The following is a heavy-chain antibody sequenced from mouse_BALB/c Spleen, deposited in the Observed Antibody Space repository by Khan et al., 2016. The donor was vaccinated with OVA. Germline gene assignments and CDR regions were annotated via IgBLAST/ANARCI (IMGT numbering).Heavy chain of an antibody. V-gene: IGHV1S81*02. J-gene: IGHJ3*01. CDR1: GYIFTSYY. CDR2: INPNNGDT. Sequence: QVQLKESGAELMKPGASVRLSCKASGYIFTSYYMYWVKQRPGQGLEWIGEINPNNGDTNFNEKFKSKATLTVDKSSSTAYMQLSSLTSEDSAVEYCTRSGYGTFAYWGQGTLVTVSA. CDR3: TRSGYGTFAY. D-gene: IGHD2-1*01.